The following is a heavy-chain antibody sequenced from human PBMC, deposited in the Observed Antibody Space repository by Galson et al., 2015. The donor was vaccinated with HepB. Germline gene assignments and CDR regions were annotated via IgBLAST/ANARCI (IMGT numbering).Heavy chain of an antibody. J-gene: IGHJ5*01. CDR1: GYSFTGYY. CDR2: INPNSGGT. D-gene: IGHD3-9*01. CDR3: ARGEILPVIPLNWSAP. Sequence: SVKVSCKASGYSFTGYYMHWVRQTPGQGLEWMGWINPNSGGTNYAQKFQGRVTMTRDTSISTAYMELSRLISDDTAVYYCARGEILPVIPLNWSAPWGKEPWPPVSS. V-gene: IGHV1-2*02.